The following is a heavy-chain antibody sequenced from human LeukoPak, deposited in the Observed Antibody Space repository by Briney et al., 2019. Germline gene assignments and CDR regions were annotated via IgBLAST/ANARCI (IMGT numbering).Heavy chain of an antibody. D-gene: IGHD3-10*01. CDR2: IDYGGST. CDR1: GGSVNSGIQD. Sequence: SETLSLTGSVSGGSVNSGIQDWGGIRQRAGKGLEGIEYIDYGGSTNDNPSHKRQVTISLYTSKNQSSLKLSSVTAADTAVYYCARDSTLGPGVVTKVPGFDPWGQGTLVTVSS. V-gene: IGHV4-61*01. CDR3: ARDSTLGPGVVTKVPGFDP. J-gene: IGHJ5*02.